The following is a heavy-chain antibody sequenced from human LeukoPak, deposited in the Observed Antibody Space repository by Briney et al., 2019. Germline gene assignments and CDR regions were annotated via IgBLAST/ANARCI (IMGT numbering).Heavy chain of an antibody. Sequence: ASVKVPCKASGYTFTGHYMHWVRQAPGQGLEWMGWINPNNGGTNYAQKFQGRVTMTRDTSISTAYMELSRLRSDDTAVFYCARDQGGDAFDIWGQGTMVTVSS. CDR3: ARDQGGDAFDI. CDR1: GYTFTGHY. J-gene: IGHJ3*02. V-gene: IGHV1-2*02. D-gene: IGHD1-26*01. CDR2: INPNNGGT.